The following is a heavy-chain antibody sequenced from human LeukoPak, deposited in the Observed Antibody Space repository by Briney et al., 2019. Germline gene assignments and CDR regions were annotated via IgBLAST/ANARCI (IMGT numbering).Heavy chain of an antibody. CDR1: GFTFSSYA. CDR3: AKDRGSYFDY. J-gene: IGHJ4*02. CDR2: ISGSGGST. D-gene: IGHD1-26*01. V-gene: IGHV3-23*01. Sequence: PGGSLRLSCADSGFTFSSYAMSWVRQAPGKGMQWVSAISGSGGSTYYADSVKGRFTISRDNSKNTLYLQMNSLRAEDTAVYYCAKDRGSYFDYWGQGTLVTVSS.